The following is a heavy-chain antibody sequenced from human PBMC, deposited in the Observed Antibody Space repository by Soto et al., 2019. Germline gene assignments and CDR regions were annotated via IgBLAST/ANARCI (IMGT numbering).Heavy chain of an antibody. CDR1: GGSISSYY. D-gene: IGHD4-17*01. V-gene: IGHV4-59*08. CDR2: IYYSGST. CDR3: ARRYGYYFDY. J-gene: IGHJ4*02. Sequence: QVQLQESGPGLVKPSETLSLTCTVSGGSISSYYWSWIRQPPGKGLEWIGYIYYSGSTNYNPSLNSRLPISLDTSKNQWSRKLSSVTAADTAVYYCARRYGYYFDYWGQGTLVTVSS.